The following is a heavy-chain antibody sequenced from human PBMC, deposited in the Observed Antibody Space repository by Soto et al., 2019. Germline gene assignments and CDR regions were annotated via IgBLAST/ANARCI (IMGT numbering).Heavy chain of an antibody. CDR1: GGSISSYC. Sequence: TSQTLRLTYTVVGGSISSYCCSWIRQPPGKGLEWIGYIYHSGSTYYNPSLESRVTISVDRSKNQFSLKLSSVTAADTAVYYCARANGRDGYNYYFDYWGQGTLVTVSS. CDR2: IYHSGST. J-gene: IGHJ4*02. D-gene: IGHD5-12*01. V-gene: IGHV4-30-2*01. CDR3: ARANGRDGYNYYFDY.